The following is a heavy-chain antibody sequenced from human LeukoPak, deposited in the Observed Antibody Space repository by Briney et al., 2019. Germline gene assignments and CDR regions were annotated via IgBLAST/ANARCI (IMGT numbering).Heavy chain of an antibody. CDR3: ARDRSYHDILTGYFSVGKKNSYYYYGMDV. Sequence: ASVKVSCKASGYTFTSYGISWVRQAPGQGLEWMGWISAYNGNTNYAQKLQGRVTMTTDTSTSTAYMELRSLRSDDTAVYYCARDRSYHDILTGYFSVGKKNSYYYYGMDVWGQGTTVTVSS. J-gene: IGHJ6*02. CDR2: ISAYNGNT. D-gene: IGHD3-9*01. CDR1: GYTFTSYG. V-gene: IGHV1-18*01.